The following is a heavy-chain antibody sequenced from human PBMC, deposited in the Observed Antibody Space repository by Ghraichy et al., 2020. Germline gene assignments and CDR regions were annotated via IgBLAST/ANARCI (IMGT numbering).Heavy chain of an antibody. Sequence: SETLSLTCTVSGGSISSYYWSWIRQPPGKGLEWIGYIYYSGSTNYNPSLKSRVTISVDTSKNQFSLKLSSVTAADTAVYYCARLRDGGTSDYWGQGTLVTVSS. CDR2: IYYSGST. CDR1: GGSISSYY. CDR3: ARLRDGGTSDY. V-gene: IGHV4-59*08. D-gene: IGHD1-1*01. J-gene: IGHJ4*02.